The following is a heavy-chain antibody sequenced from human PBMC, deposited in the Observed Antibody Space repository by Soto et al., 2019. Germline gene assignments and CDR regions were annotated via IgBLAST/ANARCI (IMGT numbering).Heavy chain of an antibody. CDR1: GLTFRGYA. CDR3: ARDLRHSYGYLEVDDY. V-gene: IGHV3-30-3*01. D-gene: IGHD5-18*01. Sequence: QVQLVESGGGVVQPGGSLRPSCEASGLTFRGYARHGVGQAQGKGLEWVAVISYDGSNKYYADSVKGRFTISRDNSKNTLYLQMNSLRAEDTAVYYCARDLRHSYGYLEVDDYWGQGTLVTVSS. CDR2: ISYDGSNK. J-gene: IGHJ4*02.